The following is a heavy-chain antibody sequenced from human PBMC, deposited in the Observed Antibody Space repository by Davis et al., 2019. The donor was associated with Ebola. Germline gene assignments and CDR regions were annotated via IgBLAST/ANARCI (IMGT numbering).Heavy chain of an antibody. D-gene: IGHD1-20*01. J-gene: IGHJ3*02. CDR1: GNSFTSYW. CDR3: ASLRRTITGMDDGFDI. CDR2: IYTGDSDT. V-gene: IGHV5-51*01. Sequence: KVSCKGSGNSFTSYWIGWVRQKPGKGLEWMGIIYTGDSDTRYSPSFRGQVNISADKSIRTAYLQWSSLKASDTAMYYCASLRRTITGMDDGFDIWGQGTKVTVSS.